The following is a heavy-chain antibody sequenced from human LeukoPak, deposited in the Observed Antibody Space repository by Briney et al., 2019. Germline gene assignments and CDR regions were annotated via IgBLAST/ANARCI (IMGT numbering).Heavy chain of an antibody. CDR3: ARDNGYGDYSQWGAYYYYYYMDV. CDR2: ISSSSSYI. V-gene: IGHV3-21*01. D-gene: IGHD4-17*01. CDR1: GFTFSSYS. Sequence: GGSLRLSCAASGFTFSSYSMNWVRQAPGKGLEWVSSISSSSSYIYYADSVKGRFTISRDNAKNSLYLQMNSLRAEDTAVYYCARDNGYGDYSQWGAYYYYYYMDVWGKGTTVTVSS. J-gene: IGHJ6*03.